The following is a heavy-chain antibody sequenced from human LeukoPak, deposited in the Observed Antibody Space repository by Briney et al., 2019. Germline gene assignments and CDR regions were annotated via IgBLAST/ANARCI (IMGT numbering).Heavy chain of an antibody. CDR1: GGSISGAY. Sequence: SETLSLTCSVSGGSISGAYWAWVRQPAGKGLEWIGRIYATGDTNYNPSLKSRVTMSADRSKNQFSLKLTSVTAADTAVYYCARVSIIGVVIPELGYMDVWGGGTTVIVPS. J-gene: IGHJ6*03. D-gene: IGHD3-3*02. CDR3: ARVSIIGVVIPELGYMDV. CDR2: IYATGDT. V-gene: IGHV4-4*07.